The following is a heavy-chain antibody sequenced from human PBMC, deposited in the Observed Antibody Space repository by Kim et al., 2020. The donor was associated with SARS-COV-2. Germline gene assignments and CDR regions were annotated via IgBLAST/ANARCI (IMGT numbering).Heavy chain of an antibody. D-gene: IGHD6-19*01. J-gene: IGHJ4*02. CDR3: ARGGRYSAY. CDR2: IHYTGST. Sequence: SETLSLTCTVSGGSITNYYWSWIRQTPGQGLEWIGYIHYTGSTKYNPSLKSRVTISVDTSKNQFSLQLTSVTAADTAVYYWARGGRYSAYWGQGTLVTVSS. CDR1: GGSITNYY. V-gene: IGHV4-59*01.